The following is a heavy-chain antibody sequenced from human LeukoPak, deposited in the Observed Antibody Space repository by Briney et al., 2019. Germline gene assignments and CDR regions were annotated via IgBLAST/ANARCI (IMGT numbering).Heavy chain of an antibody. Sequence: GGSLRLSCVASGFTFSSLWMHWVRQDPGKGLLWVSRIDSFGNTMGYADSVKGRFTISRDNAQNTLYLHMSSLREEDTAVYYCARNNWGIDYWGRGALVTVSS. CDR1: GFTFSSLW. D-gene: IGHD7-27*01. CDR2: IDSFGNTM. J-gene: IGHJ4*02. CDR3: ARNNWGIDY. V-gene: IGHV3-74*01.